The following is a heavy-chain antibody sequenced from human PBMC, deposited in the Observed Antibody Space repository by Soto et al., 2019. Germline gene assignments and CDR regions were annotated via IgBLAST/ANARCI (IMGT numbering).Heavy chain of an antibody. Sequence: EVQLVESGGGMVMPGGSLRLSCAASGFTFSDAWMTWIRQAPGKGLQCVGRIKRKIDGETTDYAAPVKGRFTISRDDSKNTLYLKMNSRKVEDTAMYYCVTDRGGGMDVWGQGTTVTVSS. D-gene: IGHD3-10*01. CDR2: IKRKIDGETT. CDR3: VTDRGGGMDV. V-gene: IGHV3-15*01. J-gene: IGHJ6*01. CDR1: GFTFSDAW.